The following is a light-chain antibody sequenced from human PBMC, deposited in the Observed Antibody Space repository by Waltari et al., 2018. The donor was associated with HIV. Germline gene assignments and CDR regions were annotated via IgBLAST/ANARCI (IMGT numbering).Light chain of an antibody. V-gene: IGLV3-25*03. J-gene: IGLJ3*02. CDR1: ALPKQY. CDR2: KDS. Sequence: SYELTQPPSVSVSPGQTARFICSGDALPKQYAYWYQQKPGQAPVLVIYKDSERPSGIPERFSGSSSGTTVTLTISGVQAEDEADYYCQSAADTSGPWVFGGGTKLTVL. CDR3: QSAADTSGPWV.